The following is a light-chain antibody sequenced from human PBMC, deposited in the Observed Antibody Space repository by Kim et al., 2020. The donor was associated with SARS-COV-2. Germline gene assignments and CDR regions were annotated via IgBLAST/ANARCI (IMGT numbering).Light chain of an antibody. CDR2: GAS. CDR3: QQYNNWPGS. J-gene: IGKJ2*04. CDR1: QSVSNN. V-gene: IGKV3-15*01. Sequence: SPGERATLSCRASQSVSNNLAWYQQKPGQAPRLLISGASTRATGIPARFSGSGSGTEFTLTISSLQSEDFAVYYCQQYNNWPGSFGQGTKLEI.